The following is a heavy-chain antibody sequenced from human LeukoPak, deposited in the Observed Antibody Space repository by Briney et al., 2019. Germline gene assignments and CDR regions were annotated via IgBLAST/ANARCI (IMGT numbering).Heavy chain of an antibody. CDR1: GFTFSSYT. CDR3: ASYSNYWFDP. V-gene: IGHV3-30-3*01. J-gene: IGHJ5*02. CDR2: ISYDGSNK. D-gene: IGHD4-11*01. Sequence: AGGSLRLSCAASGFTFSSYTMHWVRQAPGKGLEWVAVISYDGSNKYYADSVKGRFTISRDNSKNTLYLQMNGLRAEDTAVYYCASYSNYWFDPWGQGTLVTVSP.